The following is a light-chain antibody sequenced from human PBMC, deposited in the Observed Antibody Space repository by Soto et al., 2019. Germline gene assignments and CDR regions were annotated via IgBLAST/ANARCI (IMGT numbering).Light chain of an antibody. CDR1: QSVSSY. V-gene: IGKV3-11*01. J-gene: IGKJ3*01. Sequence: EIVLTQSPATLSLSPGERATLSCRASQSVSSYLAWYQQKPGQAPRLLIYDTSKRATGIPARFSGSGSGTDFTLTISSLQPEDFAVYYCQQRTNWPRSFTFGPGTKVDIK. CDR2: DTS. CDR3: QQRTNWPRSFT.